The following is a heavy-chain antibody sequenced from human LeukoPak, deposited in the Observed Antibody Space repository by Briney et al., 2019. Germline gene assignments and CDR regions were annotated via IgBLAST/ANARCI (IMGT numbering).Heavy chain of an antibody. CDR1: GGSISDTTYY. CDR3: ARLQYYYDSSALRKSWFDP. V-gene: IGHV4-39*01. J-gene: IGHJ5*02. CDR2: IYYGGAT. Sequence: SETLSLTCTVSGGSISDTTYYWGWIRQPPGKGLEWIGSIYYGGATYYNPSLTSRVTISVDTSKNQFSLKLISVTAADTAVYYCARLQYYYDSSALRKSWFDPWGQGTLVTVSS. D-gene: IGHD3-22*01.